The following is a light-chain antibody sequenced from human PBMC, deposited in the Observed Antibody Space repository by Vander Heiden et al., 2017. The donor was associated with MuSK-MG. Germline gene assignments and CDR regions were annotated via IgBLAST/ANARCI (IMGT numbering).Light chain of an antibody. CDR3: QSYDSSLSGYV. CDR1: SSNIGAGYD. Sequence: QSVLTQPPPVPGAPGPRVTISCTGSSSNIGAGYDVHWYQQLPGTAPKLLIYGNSNRPSGVPDRFSGSKSGTSASLAITGLQAEDEADYYCQSYDSSLSGYVFGTGTKVTVL. J-gene: IGLJ1*01. V-gene: IGLV1-40*01. CDR2: GNS.